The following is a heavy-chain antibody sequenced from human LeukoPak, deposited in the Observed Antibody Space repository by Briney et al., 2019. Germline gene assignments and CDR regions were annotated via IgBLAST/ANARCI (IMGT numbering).Heavy chain of an antibody. J-gene: IGHJ6*02. D-gene: IGHD6-6*01. CDR1: GYTVTSSG. V-gene: IGHV1-18*01. CDR3: ARSSIAALGWYYYGMDV. Sequence: GASVKVSCKASGYTVTSSGVSWVRQAAGQGVEGWGWISVYNDDTKYAQKFQGRVTMTTDKSASTAYMELRSLRSEDTAVYYCARSSIAALGWYYYGMDVWGQGTTVTVSS. CDR2: ISVYNDDT.